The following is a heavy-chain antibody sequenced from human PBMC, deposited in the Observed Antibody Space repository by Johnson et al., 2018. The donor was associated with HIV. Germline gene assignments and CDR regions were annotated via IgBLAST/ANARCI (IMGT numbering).Heavy chain of an antibody. J-gene: IGHJ3*01. CDR3: ARDSTPWGGEHVGYAFDL. CDR1: GFSFSSYW. D-gene: IGHD4-17*01. V-gene: IGHV3-7*01. CDR2: INRDGSEK. Sequence: VHLVESGGGMVQPGGSLRLSCAASGFSFSSYWMSWVRQAPGNGLAWVANINRDGSEKYYVDSVKGRFTISRDNTNNSLYLQMNSLKAEDTGVYYCARDSTPWGGEHVGYAFDLWGRGTLVTISS.